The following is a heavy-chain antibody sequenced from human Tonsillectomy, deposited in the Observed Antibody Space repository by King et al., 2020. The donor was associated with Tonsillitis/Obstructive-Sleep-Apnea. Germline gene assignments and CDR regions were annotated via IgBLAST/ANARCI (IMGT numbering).Heavy chain of an antibody. Sequence: VQLVESGGGVVQPGRSLRLSCAASGFTFSSYGMHWVRQAPGKGLEWVAVIWYDGSNKYYADSVKGRFTISRDNSKNTLYLQMNSLRAEDTAVYYCARDALSIPAAAVAGVDYYYMDVWGKGTTVTVSS. CDR3: ARDALSIPAAAVAGVDYYYMDV. V-gene: IGHV3-33*01. CDR2: IWYDGSNK. D-gene: IGHD2-2*01. J-gene: IGHJ6*03. CDR1: GFTFSSYG.